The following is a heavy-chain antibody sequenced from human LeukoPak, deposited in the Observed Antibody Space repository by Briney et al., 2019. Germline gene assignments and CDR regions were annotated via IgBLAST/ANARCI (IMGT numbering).Heavy chain of an antibody. Sequence: GGSLRLSCAASGFTFSSYWMSWVRQAPGKGLEWVANIKQDGSEKYYVDSVKGRFTISRDNAKNSPYLQMNSLRAEDTAVYYCARGGEMVVVPAAQKNWFDPWGQGTLVTVSS. J-gene: IGHJ5*02. CDR1: GFTFSSYW. V-gene: IGHV3-7*01. CDR2: IKQDGSEK. CDR3: ARGGEMVVVPAAQKNWFDP. D-gene: IGHD2-2*01.